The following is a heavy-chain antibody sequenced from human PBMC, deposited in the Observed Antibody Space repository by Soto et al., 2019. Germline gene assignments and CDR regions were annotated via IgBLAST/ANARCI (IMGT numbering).Heavy chain of an antibody. D-gene: IGHD3-3*01. Sequence: SETLSLTCAVYGGSFSGYYWSWIRQPPGKGLEWIGYIYYSGSTYYNPSLKSRVTISVDTSKNQFSLKLSSVTAADTAVYYCARDNILGILYGGMDVWGQGTTVTVSS. V-gene: IGHV4-30-4*01. CDR3: ARDNILGILYGGMDV. CDR1: GGSFSGYY. CDR2: IYYSGST. J-gene: IGHJ6*02.